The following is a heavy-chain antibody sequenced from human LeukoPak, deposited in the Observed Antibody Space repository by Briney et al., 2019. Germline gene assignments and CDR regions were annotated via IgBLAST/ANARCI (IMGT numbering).Heavy chain of an antibody. V-gene: IGHV4-59*01. J-gene: IGHJ5*02. CDR1: GGSISSYY. D-gene: IGHD5-12*01. Sequence: PSETLSLTCTVSGGSISSYYWSWIRQPPGKGLEWIGYIYYSGSTNYNPSLKSRVTISVDTSKNQFSLKLSSVTAADTAVYYCARALDIVANWFDPWGQGTLVTVSS. CDR2: IYYSGST. CDR3: ARALDIVANWFDP.